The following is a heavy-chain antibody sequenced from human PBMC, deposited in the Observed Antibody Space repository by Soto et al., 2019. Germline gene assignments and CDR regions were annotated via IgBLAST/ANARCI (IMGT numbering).Heavy chain of an antibody. J-gene: IGHJ5*02. CDR3: AGREITKDIWFDP. Sequence: GASVKVSCKASGYTFTGYYMHWVRQAPGQGLEWMGWINPNSGGTNYAQKFQGRVTMTRDTSISTAYMELSRLRSDDTAVYYCAGREITKDIWFDPWGQGTLVTVSS. D-gene: IGHD3-10*01. CDR2: INPNSGGT. CDR1: GYTFTGYY. V-gene: IGHV1-2*02.